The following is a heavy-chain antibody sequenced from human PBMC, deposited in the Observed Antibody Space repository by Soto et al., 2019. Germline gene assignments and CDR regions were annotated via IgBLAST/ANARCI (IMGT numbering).Heavy chain of an antibody. CDR2: IYHSGST. J-gene: IGHJ4*02. CDR1: GGSIISSNW. D-gene: IGHD2-15*01. CDR3: ARGQGYCSGGSCHHDY. V-gene: IGHV4-4*02. Sequence: SETLSLTCAISGGSIISSNWWSWVRQPPGKGLEWIGEIYHSGSTNYNPSLKSRVTISVDKSKNQFSLKLSSVTAADTAVYYCARGQGYCSGGSCHHDYWGQGTLVTVSS.